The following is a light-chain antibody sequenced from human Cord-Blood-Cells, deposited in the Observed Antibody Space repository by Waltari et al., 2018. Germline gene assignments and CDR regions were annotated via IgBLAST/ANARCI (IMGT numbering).Light chain of an antibody. CDR1: HSISSW. V-gene: IGKV1-5*03. CDR2: KAS. J-gene: IGKJ1*01. CDR3: QQYNSYST. Sequence: DIQMTQSPSTLSASVGDRVTITCRASHSISSWLAWYQQKPGKAPKLLIYKASILESGLPSRFSGIGSGTEFTLTISSLQPDDFATYYCQQYNSYSTFGQGTKVEIK.